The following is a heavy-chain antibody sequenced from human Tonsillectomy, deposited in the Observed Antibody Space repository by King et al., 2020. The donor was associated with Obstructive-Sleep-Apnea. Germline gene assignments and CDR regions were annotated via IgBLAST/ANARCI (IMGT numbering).Heavy chain of an antibody. CDR2: IFYSGNT. Sequence: QLQESGPGLMKPSQTLSLTCSVSGGSIRTPGNYWSWIRHHPGKGLEWMGYIFYSGNTYYNPSFKSRSTISRDTSSNQFFLKMRSVTATDTAVYYCARLVASTRAFDIWGQGTMVTVSS. V-gene: IGHV4-31*03. CDR1: GGSIRTPGNY. CDR3: ARLVASTRAFDI. J-gene: IGHJ3*02. D-gene: IGHD5-12*01.